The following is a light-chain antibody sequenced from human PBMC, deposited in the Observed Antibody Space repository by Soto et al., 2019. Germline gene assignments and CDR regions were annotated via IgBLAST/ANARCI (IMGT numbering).Light chain of an antibody. CDR3: SSYTSSSTLEV. CDR2: DVT. Sequence: QSVLTQPACVSGSPGQSITISCTGTSSDVGGYNYVSWYQQEPGKAPKLLIYDVTNRPSGVSYRFSASKSGNTASLTISGLQAEDEADYYCSSYTSSSTLEVFGTGTKLTVL. V-gene: IGLV2-14*03. J-gene: IGLJ1*01. CDR1: SSDVGGYNY.